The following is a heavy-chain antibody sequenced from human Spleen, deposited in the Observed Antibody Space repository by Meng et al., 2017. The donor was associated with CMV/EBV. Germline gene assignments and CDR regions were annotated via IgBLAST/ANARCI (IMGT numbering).Heavy chain of an antibody. CDR1: GYTFTSYG. D-gene: IGHD3-3*01. V-gene: IGHV1-18*01. CDR2: ISAYNGNT. J-gene: IGHJ6*02. Sequence: ASVKVSCKASGYTFTSYGISWMRQAPGQGLEWMGWISAYNGNTNYAQNLQGRVTMTTDTSTSTAYMELRSLRSDDTAVYYCATPSYYDFWSGYYTYYYGMDVWGQGTTVTVSS. CDR3: ATPSYYDFWSGYYTYYYGMDV.